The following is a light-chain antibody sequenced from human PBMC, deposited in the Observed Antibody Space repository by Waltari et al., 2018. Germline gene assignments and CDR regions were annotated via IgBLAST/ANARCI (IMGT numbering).Light chain of an antibody. Sequence: DVVLTQSPLSLPVTLGQPASISCRSSQSLRHSNGYNYLDWYLQKPGQSPQLLIYLGSNRASGVPDRFSGSGSGTDFTLEISRVEAEDVGLYYCMQALQTPYAFGQGTKLEIK. J-gene: IGKJ2*01. V-gene: IGKV2-28*01. CDR2: LGS. CDR1: QSLRHSNGYNY. CDR3: MQALQTPYA.